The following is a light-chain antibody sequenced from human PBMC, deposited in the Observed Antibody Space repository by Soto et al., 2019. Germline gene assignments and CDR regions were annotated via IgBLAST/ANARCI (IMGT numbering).Light chain of an antibody. J-gene: IGKJ4*01. CDR3: QQYNNWPRAT. V-gene: IGKV3-20*01. CDR1: QSVSNSY. CDR2: GAS. Sequence: IGLTQSPGSLSLSPGERATLSCRASQSVSNSYVAWYQQIPGQAPRLLIYGASNRATGIPDRFSGSGSGTDFSLTISRLEPEDFGVYYCQQYNNWPRATFGGGTKVDIK.